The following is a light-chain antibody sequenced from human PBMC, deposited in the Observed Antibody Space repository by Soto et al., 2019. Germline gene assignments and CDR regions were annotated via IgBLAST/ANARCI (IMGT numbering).Light chain of an antibody. CDR1: QIISSN. V-gene: IGKV3-20*01. Sequence: EIVLTQSTANLSVSPWERATLSSRARQIISSNLAWSQQKPGQAPRLLIYGPSKRATGIPDRFSGSGSGAHGRLSIIKRVHARVVVSGFQQYGRPPRTFGRGTKVDIK. CDR2: GPS. J-gene: IGKJ1*01. CDR3: QQYGRPPRT.